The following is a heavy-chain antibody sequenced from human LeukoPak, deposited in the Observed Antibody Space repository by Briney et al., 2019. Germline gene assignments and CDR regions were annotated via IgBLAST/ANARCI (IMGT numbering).Heavy chain of an antibody. Sequence: SETLSLTCAVYGGSFSGYYWSWIRQPPGKGLEWIGEINHSGSTNYNPSLKSRVTISVDTSKNQFSLKLSSATAADTAVYYCARGGEGGSRPFDPWGQGTLVTVSS. V-gene: IGHV4-34*01. J-gene: IGHJ5*02. CDR1: GGSFSGYY. CDR2: INHSGST. D-gene: IGHD2-15*01. CDR3: ARGGEGGSRPFDP.